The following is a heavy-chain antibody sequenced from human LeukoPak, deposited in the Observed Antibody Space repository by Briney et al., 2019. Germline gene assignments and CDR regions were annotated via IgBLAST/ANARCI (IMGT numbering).Heavy chain of an antibody. Sequence: SETLSLTCTVSGGSISSGSYYWSWIRQPAGKGLEWIGRIYTSGSTNYNPSLKSRVTISVDTSKNQFSLKLSSVTAADTAVYYCARTTEGEYTYDYFYYYYMDVWGKGTTVTISS. CDR3: ARTTEGEYTYDYFYYYYMDV. CDR1: GGSISSGSYY. D-gene: IGHD5-18*01. V-gene: IGHV4-61*02. J-gene: IGHJ6*03. CDR2: IYTSGST.